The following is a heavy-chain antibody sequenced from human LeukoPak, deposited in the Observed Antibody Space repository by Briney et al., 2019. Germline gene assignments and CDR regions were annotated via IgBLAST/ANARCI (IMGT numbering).Heavy chain of an antibody. CDR3: AKGNYRATVAGTPRVDY. Sequence: GGFLRLSCAASGFTFSSYAMHWVRQAPGKGLEWVAVISYDGSNKYYADSVKGRFTISRDNSKNTLYLQMNSLRAEDTAVYYCAKGNYRATVAGTPRVDYWGQGTLVTVSS. D-gene: IGHD6-19*01. CDR2: ISYDGSNK. J-gene: IGHJ4*02. V-gene: IGHV3-30*04. CDR1: GFTFSSYA.